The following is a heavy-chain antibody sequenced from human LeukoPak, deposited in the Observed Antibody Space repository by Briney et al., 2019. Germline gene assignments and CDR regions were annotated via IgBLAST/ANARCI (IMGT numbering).Heavy chain of an antibody. Sequence: GGSLRLSCGVSGLTLSNYGMSWVRQAPGRGLEWVAGISDSGGRTNYADSVKGRFTISRDSPKNTLYLQMNSLRVEDTAVYFCAKRGVVIRVVLVGFHKEAYYFDSWGQGALVTVSS. CDR2: ISDSGGRT. D-gene: IGHD3-10*01. CDR1: GLTLSNYG. J-gene: IGHJ4*02. CDR3: AKRGVVIRVVLVGFHKEAYYFDS. V-gene: IGHV3-23*01.